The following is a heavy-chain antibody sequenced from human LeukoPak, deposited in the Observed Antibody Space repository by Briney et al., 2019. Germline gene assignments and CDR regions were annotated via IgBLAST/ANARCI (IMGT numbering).Heavy chain of an antibody. Sequence: GGSLRLSCAASGFTFSTYWMHWVRQAPGKGLVWLSRINTDGTTITYADSVKGRFTITRDNSQNSLYLQMNSLRAEDTALYYCARGGITIFGVVSYMDVWGKGTTVTVSS. J-gene: IGHJ6*03. V-gene: IGHV3-74*01. CDR1: GFTFSTYW. D-gene: IGHD3-3*01. CDR2: INTDGTTI. CDR3: ARGGITIFGVVSYMDV.